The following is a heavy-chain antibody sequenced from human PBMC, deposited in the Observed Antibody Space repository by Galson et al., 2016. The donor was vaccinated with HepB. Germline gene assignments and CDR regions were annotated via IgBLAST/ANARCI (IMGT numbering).Heavy chain of an antibody. V-gene: IGHV3-7*03. D-gene: IGHD3-10*01. CDR1: GFTFSRYW. J-gene: IGHJ4*02. CDR2: IKQDGSEE. Sequence: SLRLSCAASGFTFSRYWMTWVRQAPGKGLEWVANIKQDGSEEYYVDSVKGGFTVSRDNAKNSLYLQMNSLRAEDTAVYYCARSYGLASYYSVPFYWGQGTLVTVSS. CDR3: ARSYGLASYYSVPFY.